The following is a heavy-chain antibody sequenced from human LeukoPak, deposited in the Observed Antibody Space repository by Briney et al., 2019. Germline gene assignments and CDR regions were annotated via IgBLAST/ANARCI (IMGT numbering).Heavy chain of an antibody. V-gene: IGHV3-23*01. CDR1: GFTFSNYA. J-gene: IGHJ4*02. D-gene: IGHD1-1*01. CDR3: AKVVGTSGWYFDY. CDR2: ITGRST. Sequence: GGSLRLSCAASGFTFSNYAMSWVRQAPGKGLEWVSGITGRSTYYADSVKGRFTISGDISKNTLYVQMNSLRAEDTAVYYCAKVVGTSGWYFDYWGQGTLVTVSS.